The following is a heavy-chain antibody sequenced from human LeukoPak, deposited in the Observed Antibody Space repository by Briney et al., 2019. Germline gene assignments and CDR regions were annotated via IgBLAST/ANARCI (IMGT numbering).Heavy chain of an antibody. J-gene: IGHJ4*02. D-gene: IGHD6-6*01. CDR2: IFHSGTT. Sequence: SETLSLTCAVYGASFSGYYWSSIRQSPGKGLEWIGEIFHSGTTNYNPSLKSRVTMSVDTSKNHFSLKLSSVTAADTAVYYCARHARVAAHTNHLDYWGQGTLVTVSS. CDR3: ARHARVAAHTNHLDY. V-gene: IGHV4-34*12. CDR1: GASFSGYY.